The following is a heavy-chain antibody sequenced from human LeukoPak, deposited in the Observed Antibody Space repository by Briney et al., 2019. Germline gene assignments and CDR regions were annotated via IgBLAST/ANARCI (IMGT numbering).Heavy chain of an antibody. CDR3: ATPGGYSSSPFDY. CDR1: GFTFSSYS. D-gene: IGHD6-6*01. V-gene: IGHV3-21*01. J-gene: IGHJ4*02. Sequence: GGSLRLSCAASGFTFSSYSMNWVRQAPGKGLEWVSSISSSSSYIYYADSVKGRFTIPRDNAKSSLYLQMNSLRAEDTAVYYCATPGGYSSSPFDYWGQGTLVTVSS. CDR2: ISSSSSYI.